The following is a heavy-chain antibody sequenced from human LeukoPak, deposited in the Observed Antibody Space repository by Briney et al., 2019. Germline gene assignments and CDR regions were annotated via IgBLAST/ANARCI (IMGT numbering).Heavy chain of an antibody. V-gene: IGHV4-38-2*01. CDR3: ALGLLWFGELSGFDY. J-gene: IGHJ4*02. CDR1: GYSISSGYY. Sequence: PSETLSLTCAVSGYSISSGYYWGWIRQPPGKGLEWSGSIYHSGSTYYNPSLKSRVTISVDTSKNQFSLKLSSVTAADTAVYYCALGLLWFGELSGFDYWGQGTLVTVSS. D-gene: IGHD3-10*01. CDR2: IYHSGST.